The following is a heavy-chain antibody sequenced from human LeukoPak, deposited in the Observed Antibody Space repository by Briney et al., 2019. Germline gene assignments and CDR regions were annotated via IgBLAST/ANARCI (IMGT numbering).Heavy chain of an antibody. D-gene: IGHD3-10*01. CDR2: IYYSGST. V-gene: IGHV4-59*08. Sequence: SETLSLTCTVSGGSISGYYWSWIRQPPGKGLEWIGYIYYSGSTNYNPSLKSRVTISVDTSKNQFSLKLSSVTAADTAVYCCASHRLWFGELQVDYWGQGTLVTVSS. CDR1: GGSISGYY. CDR3: ASHRLWFGELQVDY. J-gene: IGHJ4*02.